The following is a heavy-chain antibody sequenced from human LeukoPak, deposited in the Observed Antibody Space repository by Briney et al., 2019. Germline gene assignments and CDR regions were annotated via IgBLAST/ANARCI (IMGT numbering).Heavy chain of an antibody. D-gene: IGHD3-16*01. Sequence: GGSLRLSCAASGFTFSDYYMSWIRQAPGKGLEWVSYISSSGSTIYYADSVKGRFTISRDNAKNSLYLQMNSLRAEDTAVYYCARDPQYYDYVWGSADYWGQGTLVTVSS. CDR1: GFTFSDYY. CDR3: ARDPQYYDYVWGSADY. J-gene: IGHJ4*02. CDR2: ISSSGSTI. V-gene: IGHV3-11*01.